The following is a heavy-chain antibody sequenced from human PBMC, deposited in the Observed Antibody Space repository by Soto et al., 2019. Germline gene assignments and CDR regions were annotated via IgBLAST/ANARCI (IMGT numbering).Heavy chain of an antibody. J-gene: IGHJ4*02. CDR1: GFTFSSYS. CDR3: SRYHAFGTTTDY. CDR2: ISSSSSTI. Sequence: EVQLVESGGGLVQPGGSLRLSCAASGFTFSSYSMNWVRQAPGKGLEWVSYISSSSSTIYYADSVKGRFTISRDNAKSSLYLQMSSLRDEDTAVYYCSRYHAFGTTTDYWGQGTLVTVSS. V-gene: IGHV3-48*02. D-gene: IGHD4-17*01.